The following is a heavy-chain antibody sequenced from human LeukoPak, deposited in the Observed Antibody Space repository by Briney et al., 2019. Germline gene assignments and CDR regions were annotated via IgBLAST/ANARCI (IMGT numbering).Heavy chain of an antibody. CDR1: GYTFTGYY. Sequence: GASVKVSCKASGYTFTGYYMHWVRQAPGQGLEWMGWINPNSGGTNYAQKFQGRVTMTRDTSISTAYTELSRLRSDDTAVYYYSRVGRSGWYYYGMDVWGQGTTVTVSS. D-gene: IGHD6-19*01. V-gene: IGHV1-2*02. J-gene: IGHJ6*02. CDR3: SRVGRSGWYYYGMDV. CDR2: INPNSGGT.